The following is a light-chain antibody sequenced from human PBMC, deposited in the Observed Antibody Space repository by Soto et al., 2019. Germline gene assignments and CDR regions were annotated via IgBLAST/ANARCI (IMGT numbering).Light chain of an antibody. J-gene: IGKJ4*01. CDR3: QQYNNSPLT. CDR2: GAS. CDR1: QRVGND. Sequence: ETLMTQSPAALSVSPGQGATLSCRASQRVGNDVAWYQQKPGQAPRLLIYGASTRDTAIPARFSASGSWTEFTLTITRLQSEDFEVDYCQQYNNSPLTFGGGTQVDIK. V-gene: IGKV3-15*01.